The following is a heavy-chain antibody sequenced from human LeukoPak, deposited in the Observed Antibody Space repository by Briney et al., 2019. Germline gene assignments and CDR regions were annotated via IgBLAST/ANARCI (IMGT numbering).Heavy chain of an antibody. V-gene: IGHV3-48*04. D-gene: IGHD3-10*02. J-gene: IGHJ6*04. Sequence: GGTLRLSCAASGFTFNSYSMNWVRQAPGKGLEWVSYISSSGSTIYYADSVKGRFTISRDNAKNSLYLQMNSLRAEDTAVYYCAELGITMIGGVWGKGTTVTISS. CDR2: ISSSGSTI. CDR1: GFTFNSYS. CDR3: AELGITMIGGV.